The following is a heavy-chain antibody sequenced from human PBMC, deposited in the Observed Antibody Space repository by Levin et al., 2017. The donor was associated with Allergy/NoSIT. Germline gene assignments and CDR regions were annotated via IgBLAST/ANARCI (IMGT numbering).Heavy chain of an antibody. CDR1: GGSISSYY. CDR2: IYTSGST. V-gene: IGHV4-4*07. CDR3: ARGSYYYDSSGMYPSYYYYGMDV. Sequence: SETLSLTCTVSGGSISSYYWSWIRQPAGKGLEWIGRIYTSGSTNYNPSLKSRVTMSVDTSKNQFSLKLSSVTAADTAVYYCARGSYYYDSSGMYPSYYYYGMDVWGQGTTVTVSS. D-gene: IGHD3-22*01. J-gene: IGHJ6*02.